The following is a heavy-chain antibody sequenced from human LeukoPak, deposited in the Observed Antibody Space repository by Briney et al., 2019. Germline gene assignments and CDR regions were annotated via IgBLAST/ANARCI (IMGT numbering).Heavy chain of an antibody. CDR1: ELIFKTYS. D-gene: IGHD2-15*01. J-gene: IGHJ3*01. CDR2: ISLAGTYI. Sequence: NSGGSLRLSCAASELIFKTYSMNWLRQSPGKGLEWVASISLAGTYIDYADSVKGRFTISRDNGNNSLFLEMTSLRADDTAVYYCARGFCSGGTCYRITGTFDVWGHGTMVSVSS. V-gene: IGHV3-21*01. CDR3: ARGFCSGGTCYRITGTFDV.